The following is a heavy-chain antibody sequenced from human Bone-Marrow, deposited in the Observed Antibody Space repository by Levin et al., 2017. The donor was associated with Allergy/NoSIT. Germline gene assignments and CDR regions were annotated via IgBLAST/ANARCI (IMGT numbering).Heavy chain of an antibody. J-gene: IGHJ4*02. V-gene: IGHV3-23*01. Sequence: GESLKISCVTSGFTFRSYVMSWVRQAPGKGLEWVSYISGNGGSTSYSDSVKGRFTVSRDNSKNTLYLQMNSLRADDSAVYFCANRPQAALVDGVYDGFDNWGRGTLVSVSS. D-gene: IGHD1-1*01. CDR2: ISGNGGST. CDR1: GFTFRSYV. CDR3: ANRPQAALVDGVYDGFDN.